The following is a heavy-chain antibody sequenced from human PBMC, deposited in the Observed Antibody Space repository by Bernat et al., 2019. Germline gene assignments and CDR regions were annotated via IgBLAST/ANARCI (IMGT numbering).Heavy chain of an antibody. Sequence: EVQLVESGGGLVKPGGSLRLSCAASGFTFSSYSMNWVRQAPGKGLEWVSSISSSSSYIYYADSVKGRFTISRDNAKNSLYLQMNSLRAEDTAVYYCARDLRIVGATRVGGFDIWGQGTMVTVSS. CDR1: GFTFSSYS. CDR2: ISSSSSYI. V-gene: IGHV3-21*01. D-gene: IGHD1-26*01. J-gene: IGHJ3*02. CDR3: ARDLRIVGATRVGGFDI.